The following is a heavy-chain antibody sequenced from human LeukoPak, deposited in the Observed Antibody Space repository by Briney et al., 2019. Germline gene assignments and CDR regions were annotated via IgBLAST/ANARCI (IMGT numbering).Heavy chain of an antibody. CDR1: GGSISSSSYY. Sequence: SETLSLTCTVSGGSISSSSYYWGWIRQPPGKGLEWIGSIYYSGSTYYNPSLKSRVTISVDTSNNQFSLKLSSVTAADTALYYCSGLYSNYGENWFDPWGQGTLVTVSS. CDR3: SGLYSNYGENWFDP. D-gene: IGHD4-11*01. V-gene: IGHV4-39*01. CDR2: IYYSGST. J-gene: IGHJ5*02.